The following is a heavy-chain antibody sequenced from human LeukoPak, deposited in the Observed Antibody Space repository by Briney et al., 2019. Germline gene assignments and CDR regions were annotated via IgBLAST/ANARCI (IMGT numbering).Heavy chain of an antibody. Sequence: GASVKVSCKASGYTFTGYYMHWVRQAPGQGLEWVGWINPNSGDTNYAQKFQGRVTMTRDTSISTAYMELSRLRSDDTGVYFCAGGDIVVLPAGMEAAFDIWGQGAMVSVSS. V-gene: IGHV1-2*02. CDR1: GYTFTGYY. CDR2: INPNSGDT. D-gene: IGHD2-2*01. J-gene: IGHJ3*02. CDR3: AGGDIVVLPAGMEAAFDI.